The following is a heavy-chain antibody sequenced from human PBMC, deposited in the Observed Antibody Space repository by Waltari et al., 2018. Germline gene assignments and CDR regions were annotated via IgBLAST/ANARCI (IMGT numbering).Heavy chain of an antibody. CDR1: GDSITNYY. D-gene: IGHD3-3*01. J-gene: IGHJ4*02. Sequence: QVQLQESGPGLVKPSETLSLTCEVSGDSITNYYWNWIRQPPGKELEWIGYIAYNGKTNDNPSLKSRVTISVDTSKTRFSLRLTSVTAADTAVYYCGRSYDFWSGYPVEFWGPGSLVTVSS. V-gene: IGHV4-59*01. CDR3: GRSYDFWSGYPVEF. CDR2: IAYNGKT.